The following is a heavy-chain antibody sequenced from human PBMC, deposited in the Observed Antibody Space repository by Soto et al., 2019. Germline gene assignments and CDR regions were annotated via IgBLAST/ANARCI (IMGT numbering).Heavy chain of an antibody. D-gene: IGHD2-15*01. V-gene: IGHV1-18*04. CDR1: SYTFTSYG. CDR3: ARDQMHSSRYSDFDY. J-gene: IGHJ4*02. CDR2: ISAYNGIT. Sequence: ASATVSCKASSYTFTSYGISWVRQAPRQGLEWMGWISAYNGITNYAQKLQGRVTMTTDTSTSTAYTELRSLRSDDTALYYCARDQMHSSRYSDFDYWGQGTLVTVS.